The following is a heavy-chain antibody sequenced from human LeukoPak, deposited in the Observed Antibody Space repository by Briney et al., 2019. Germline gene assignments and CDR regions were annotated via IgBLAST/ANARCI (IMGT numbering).Heavy chain of an antibody. CDR2: ISAYKCNT. Sequence: ASVKVSCKASGYTFTSYGISWLRQAPGQGLEWMGWISAYKCNTNYAQKLQGRVTMTTDTSTSTAYMELRSLRSDDTAVHYCARANFDWSNDAFDIWGQGTMVTVSS. V-gene: IGHV1-18*01. CDR3: ARANFDWSNDAFDI. CDR1: GYTFTSYG. J-gene: IGHJ3*02. D-gene: IGHD3-9*01.